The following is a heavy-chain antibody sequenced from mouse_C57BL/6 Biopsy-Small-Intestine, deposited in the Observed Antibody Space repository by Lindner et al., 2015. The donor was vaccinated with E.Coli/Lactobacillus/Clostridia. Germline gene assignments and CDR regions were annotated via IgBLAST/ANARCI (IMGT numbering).Heavy chain of an antibody. CDR1: GYTFTDYY. CDR3: ARLGIPTVSLSYFDY. Sequence: VQLQESGPVLVKPGASVKMSCKASGYTFTDYYMNWVKQSHGKGLEWIGVINPYNGDTTYNQKFKGKATLTVDKSSSTAYMELNSLTSEDSAVYYCARLGIPTVSLSYFDYWGQGTTLTVSS. CDR2: INPYNGDT. D-gene: IGHD1-1*01. V-gene: IGHV1-19*01. J-gene: IGHJ2*01.